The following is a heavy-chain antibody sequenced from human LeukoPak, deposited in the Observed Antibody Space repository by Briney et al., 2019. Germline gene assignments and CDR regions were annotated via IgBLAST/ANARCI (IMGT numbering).Heavy chain of an antibody. D-gene: IGHD6-13*01. CDR3: ARYSSSWQTFDY. CDR1: GGSISSYY. V-gene: IGHV4-4*07. CDR2: IYTSGST. J-gene: IGHJ4*02. Sequence: SETLSLTCTVTGGSISSYYWSWIRQPAGKGLEWIGRIYTSGSTNYNPSLKSRVTMSVDTSKNQFSLKLSSVTAADTAVYYCARYSSSWQTFDYWGQGTLVTVSS.